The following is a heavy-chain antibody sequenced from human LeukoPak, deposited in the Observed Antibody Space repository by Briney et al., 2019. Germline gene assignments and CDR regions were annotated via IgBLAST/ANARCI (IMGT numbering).Heavy chain of an antibody. D-gene: IGHD5-18*01. CDR2: ISWNSGSI. V-gene: IGHV3-9*01. CDR3: AKEPQYSYGYFDPGY. CDR1: GFTFDDYA. J-gene: IGHJ4*02. Sequence: GGSLRLSCAASGFTFDDYAMHWVRQAPGKGLEWVSGISWNSGSIGYADSVKGRFTISRDNAKNSLYLQMNSQRAEDTALYYCAKEPQYSYGYFDPGYWGQGTLVTVSS.